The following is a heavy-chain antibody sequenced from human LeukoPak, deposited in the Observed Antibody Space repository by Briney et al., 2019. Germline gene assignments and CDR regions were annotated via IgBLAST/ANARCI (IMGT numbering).Heavy chain of an antibody. V-gene: IGHV3-48*04. CDR3: ARAGDKGTANWYFDL. J-gene: IGHJ2*01. Sequence: PGGSLRPSCVASGFTFRTYAMNWVRQAPGRGLEWISSSSMYYADSVKGRSTISRENAKQTLYLQMNSLRPEDTAVYYCARAGDKGTANWYFDLWGRGTLVTVSS. D-gene: IGHD2-21*01. CDR1: GFTFRTYA. CDR2: SSM.